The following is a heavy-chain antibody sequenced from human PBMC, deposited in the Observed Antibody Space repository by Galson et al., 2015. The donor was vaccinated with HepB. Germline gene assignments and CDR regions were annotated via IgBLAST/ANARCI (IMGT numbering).Heavy chain of an antibody. V-gene: IGHV3-23*01. J-gene: IGHJ6*02. CDR1: GFTFSSYA. CDR2: ISGSASSP. Sequence: SLRLSCAASGFTFSSYAMSWVRQAPGKGLEWVSAISGSASSPSYADSVKGRFTISRDNSKNTLYLQMNSLRAEDTAVYYCAKDRLGTVMDVWGQGTTVTVSS. CDR3: AKDRLGTVMDV. D-gene: IGHD3-9*01.